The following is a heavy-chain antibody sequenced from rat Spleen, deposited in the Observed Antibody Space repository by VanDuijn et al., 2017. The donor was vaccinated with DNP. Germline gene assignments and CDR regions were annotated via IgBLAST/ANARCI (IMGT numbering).Heavy chain of an antibody. V-gene: IGHV5-31*01. J-gene: IGHJ3*01. CDR2: ITGSGGST. D-gene: IGHD1-7*01. CDR3: TRGGLEDPFAY. CDR1: GFTFNNYW. Sequence: EVQLVESGGDLVQPGRSLKLSCVASGFTFNNYWMAWIRQVPGQGLEWITSITGSGGSTYYPESAKGRFTISRDNAKNTLFLQMDSLRSEDTATYYCTRGGLEDPFAYWGQGTLVTVSS.